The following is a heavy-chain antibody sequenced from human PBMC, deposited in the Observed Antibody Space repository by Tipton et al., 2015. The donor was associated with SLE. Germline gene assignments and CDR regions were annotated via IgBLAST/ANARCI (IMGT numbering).Heavy chain of an antibody. Sequence: TLSLTCTVSGGSISSSTYYWGWIRQPPGKGLEWIGSIYYSGNTNYNPSLKSRVTISVDTSKNQFSLKLSSVTAADTAVYYCARSAGYGSNWAHFDYWGQGTLVTVSS. V-gene: IGHV4-39*07. CDR2: IYYSGNT. J-gene: IGHJ4*02. CDR1: GGSISSSTYY. CDR3: ARSAGYGSNWAHFDY. D-gene: IGHD6-13*01.